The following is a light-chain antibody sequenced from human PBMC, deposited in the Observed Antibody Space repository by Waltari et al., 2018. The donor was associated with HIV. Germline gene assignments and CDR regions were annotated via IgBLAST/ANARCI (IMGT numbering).Light chain of an antibody. CDR2: DVN. J-gene: IGLJ1*01. CDR3: SSYTSSNTLYV. Sequence: QSALTQPASVSGSPGPSITIPCTGTSSDVGGINYVSWYQQHPGKAPKLMIYDVNNRPSGISNRFSGSKSGNTASLTISGLQAEDEADYYCSSYTSSNTLYVFGTGTKVTVL. CDR1: SSDVGGINY. V-gene: IGLV2-14*03.